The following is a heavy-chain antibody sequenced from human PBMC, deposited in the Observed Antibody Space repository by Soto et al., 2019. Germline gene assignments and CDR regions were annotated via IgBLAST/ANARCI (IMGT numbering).Heavy chain of an antibody. V-gene: IGHV3-23*01. J-gene: IGHJ4*02. Sequence: SLRLSCAASGFTFSNYAMSWVRQAPGKGLEWVSTISGSGGSTYYADSVKGRFTISRDNSKNTLFLQMNSLRAEDTAIYYCAKDLEYSSPGSTVKFDYSGQGALVTVSS. CDR3: AKDLEYSSPGSTVKFDY. CDR2: ISGSGGST. D-gene: IGHD6-6*01. CDR1: GFTFSNYA.